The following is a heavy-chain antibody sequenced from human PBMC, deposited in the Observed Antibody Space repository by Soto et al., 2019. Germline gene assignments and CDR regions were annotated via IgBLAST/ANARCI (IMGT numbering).Heavy chain of an antibody. J-gene: IGHJ4*02. CDR3: ARVFSSGSGWMYYFDF. CDR2: VFHTGGT. V-gene: IGHV4-4*02. CDR1: SDSIAGENW. D-gene: IGHD6-19*01. Sequence: QVQLQESGPGLMKPSETLSLTCTVSSDSIAGENWWSWVRQPPGLGLEWIGEVFHTGGTNYNPSLKSRVTMEVDKSKNQFSLKLISATAADTAVYYCARVFSSGSGWMYYFDFWGQGTLVSASS.